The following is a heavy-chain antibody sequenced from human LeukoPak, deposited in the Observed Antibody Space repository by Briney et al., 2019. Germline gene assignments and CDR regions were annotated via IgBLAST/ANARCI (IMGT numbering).Heavy chain of an antibody. V-gene: IGHV3-23*01. CDR2: ISGSGNRA. Sequence: GGSLRLSWAAARFTFSTYGMNWVRQTPGKGLEWVSAISGSGNRAYHADSVKGRFTISRDNSKNMLYLQMNRLRAEDTALYYCAKDADISVELVVITSFDSWGQGTLVTVSS. D-gene: IGHD3-22*01. CDR1: RFTFSTYG. CDR3: AKDADISVELVVITSFDS. J-gene: IGHJ4*02.